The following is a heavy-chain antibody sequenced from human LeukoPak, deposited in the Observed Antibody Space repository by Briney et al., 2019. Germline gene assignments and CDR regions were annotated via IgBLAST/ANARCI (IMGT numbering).Heavy chain of an antibody. V-gene: IGHV4-31*03. D-gene: IGHD4-17*01. Sequence: PSETLSLTCTVSGGSISSGGYYWSWIRQHPGKGLEWIGYIYYSGSTYYNPSLKSRVTISVDTSKNQFSLKLSSVTAADTAVYYCARASSANAVTILDYWGQGTLVTVSS. CDR3: ARASSANAVTILDY. CDR2: IYYSGST. CDR1: GGSISSGGYY. J-gene: IGHJ4*02.